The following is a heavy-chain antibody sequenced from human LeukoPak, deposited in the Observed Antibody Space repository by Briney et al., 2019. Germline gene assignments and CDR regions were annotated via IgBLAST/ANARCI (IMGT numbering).Heavy chain of an antibody. CDR1: EYTFASYD. CDR2: MNPNSGNT. J-gene: IGHJ2*01. Sequence: ASVKVSCKASEYTFASYDISWVRQATGQGLEGMGWMNPNSGNTGYAQKFQGRVTMTRNTSISTAYMELSSLRSEDTAVYWCARSNRYSSGNWYFDLWGRGTLVTVSS. V-gene: IGHV1-8*01. CDR3: ARSNRYSSGNWYFDL. D-gene: IGHD5-18*01.